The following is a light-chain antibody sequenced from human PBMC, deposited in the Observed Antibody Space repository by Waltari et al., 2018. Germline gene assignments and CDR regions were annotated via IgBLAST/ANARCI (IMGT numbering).Light chain of an antibody. J-gene: IGKJ4*01. Sequence: DIVMTQSPDSLAVSLGERATINCKSSQSVLYSSNNKNYLAWYQQKPGQPPKLLMYWASTRESGVPNRFSGGGGGTDFTLTISSLQAEDVAGYYCQQYYSTPPAFGGGTKVEIK. CDR1: QSVLYSSNNKNY. CDR3: QQYYSTPPA. CDR2: WAS. V-gene: IGKV4-1*01.